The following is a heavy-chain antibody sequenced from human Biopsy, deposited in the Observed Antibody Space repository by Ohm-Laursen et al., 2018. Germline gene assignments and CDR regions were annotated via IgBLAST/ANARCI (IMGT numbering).Heavy chain of an antibody. J-gene: IGHJ2*01. CDR3: VREPKTGTAEPWYLDL. CDR2: ISYNERT. D-gene: IGHD3-9*01. V-gene: IGHV4-31*03. CDR1: GVSVKTSGYF. Sequence: SDTLSLTCSVSGVSVKTSGYFWAWIRQRPGKGLEWIGYISYNERTHYNPSLTSRLAISFDTSNNRISLQLRNVSVADTAVYYCVREPKTGTAEPWYLDLWGRGSPVTVPS.